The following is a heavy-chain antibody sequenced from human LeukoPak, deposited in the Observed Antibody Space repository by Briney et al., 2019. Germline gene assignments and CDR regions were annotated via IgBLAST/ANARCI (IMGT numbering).Heavy chain of an antibody. D-gene: IGHD4-17*01. J-gene: IGHJ6*02. CDR2: IYYSGST. CDR3: ARDPYGEAPSYYYYGMDV. V-gene: IGHV4-61*01. CDR1: GGSVSSGSCY. Sequence: SETLSLTCTVSGGSVSSGSCYWSWIRQPPGKGLEWIGYIYYSGSTNYNPSLKSRVTISVDTSKNQFSLKLSSVTAADTAVYYCARDPYGEAPSYYYYGMDVWGQGTTVTVSS.